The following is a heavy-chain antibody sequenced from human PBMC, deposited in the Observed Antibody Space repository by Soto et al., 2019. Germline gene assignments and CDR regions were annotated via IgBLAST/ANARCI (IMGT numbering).Heavy chain of an antibody. CDR2: LYGSGDT. CDR1: GFIVSSKY. D-gene: IGHD4-4*01. Sequence: KLVESGGGLVQPGGSLRLSCAASGFIVSSKYMSWVRQAPGKGLEWVSVLYGSGDTYYADSVRGRFTISIDSSKNTLYLQMNRLRVDDTGVYYCAKAVLQWQKVEWFDHWGQGALVSVSS. V-gene: IGHV3-66*01. J-gene: IGHJ5*02. CDR3: AKAVLQWQKVEWFDH.